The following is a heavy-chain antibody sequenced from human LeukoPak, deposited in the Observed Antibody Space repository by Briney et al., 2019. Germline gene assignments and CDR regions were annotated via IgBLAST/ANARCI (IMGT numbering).Heavy chain of an antibody. V-gene: IGHV1-46*01. CDR2: INPSGGST. J-gene: IGHJ5*02. D-gene: IGHD4-23*01. Sequence: ASVKVSCKASGYTFTSYYMHWVRQAPGQGLEWMGIINPSGGSTSYAQKFQGRVTMTRDTSISTAYMELSRLRSDDTAVYYCASKGVVTPTQNWFDPWGQGTLVTVSS. CDR1: GYTFTSYY. CDR3: ASKGVVTPTQNWFDP.